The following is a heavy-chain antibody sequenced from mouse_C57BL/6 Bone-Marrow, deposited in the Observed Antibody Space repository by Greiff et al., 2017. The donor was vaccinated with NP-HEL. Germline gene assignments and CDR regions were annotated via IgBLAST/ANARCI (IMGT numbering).Heavy chain of an antibody. D-gene: IGHD2-4*01. J-gene: IGHJ1*03. CDR1: GYTFTSYW. Sequence: QVQLQQPGAELVKPGASVKMSCKASGYTFTSYWITWVKQRPGQGLEWIGDIYPGSGSTNYNEKFKSKATLTVDTSSSTAYMQLSSLTSEDSAVYYCARQSICYDYYWYFDVWGTGTTVTVSS. CDR2: IYPGSGST. CDR3: ARQSICYDYYWYFDV. V-gene: IGHV1-55*01.